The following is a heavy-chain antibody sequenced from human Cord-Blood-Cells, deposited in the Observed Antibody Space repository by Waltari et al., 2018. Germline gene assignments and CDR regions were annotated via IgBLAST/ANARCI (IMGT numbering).Heavy chain of an antibody. CDR3: AREGPKGTFDY. CDR2: IYPGDSDT. V-gene: IGHV5-51*01. Sequence: GIIYPGDSDTRYSPSFQGQVTISADKSISTAYLQWSSLKASDTAMYYCAREGPKGTFDYWGQGTLVTVSS. D-gene: IGHD1-1*01. J-gene: IGHJ4*02.